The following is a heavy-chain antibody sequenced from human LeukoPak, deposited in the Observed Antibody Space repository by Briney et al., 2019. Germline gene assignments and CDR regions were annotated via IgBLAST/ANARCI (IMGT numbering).Heavy chain of an antibody. CDR2: IYTSGST. D-gene: IGHD3-22*01. CDR1: GGSISSYY. J-gene: IGHJ5*02. Sequence: SETLSLTCTVSGGSISSYYWSRIRQPPGKGLEWIGYIYTSGSTNYNPSLKSRVTISVDTSKNQFSLKLSSVTAADTAVYYCARFPYYYDSSGYYTSGNWFDPWGQGTLVTVSS. CDR3: ARFPYYYDSSGYYTSGNWFDP. V-gene: IGHV4-4*09.